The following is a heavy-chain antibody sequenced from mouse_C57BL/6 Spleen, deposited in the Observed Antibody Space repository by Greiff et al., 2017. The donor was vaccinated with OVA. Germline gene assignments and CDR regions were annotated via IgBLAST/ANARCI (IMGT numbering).Heavy chain of an antibody. CDR2: IYPSDSET. D-gene: IGHD2-5*01. V-gene: IGHV1-61*01. CDR1: GYTFTSYW. CDR3: ARGGYYSNPAWFAY. Sequence: QVQLQQPGAELVRPGSSVKLSCKASGYTFTSYWMDWVKQRPGQGLEWIGNIYPSDSETHYNQKFKDKATLTVDKSSSTAYMQLSSLTSEDSAVYYCARGGYYSNPAWFAYWGQGTLVTVSA. J-gene: IGHJ3*01.